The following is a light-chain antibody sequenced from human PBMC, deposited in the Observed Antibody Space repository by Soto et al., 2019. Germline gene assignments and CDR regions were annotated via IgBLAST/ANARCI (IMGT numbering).Light chain of an antibody. J-gene: IGKJ1*01. CDR3: QQYGNAPRT. V-gene: IGKV3-20*01. Sequence: ELVLTQSPGTLSLSPGERATLSCRASQSVTSSYLAWYQQKPGQAPRLLIYGASSRATGIPDRFSGSGSGTDFTLTISSLEPEDFAVYYCQQYGNAPRTLGQGTKVEIK. CDR1: QSVTSSY. CDR2: GAS.